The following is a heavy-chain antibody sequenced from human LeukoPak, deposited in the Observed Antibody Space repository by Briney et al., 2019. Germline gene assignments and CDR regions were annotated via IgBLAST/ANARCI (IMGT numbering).Heavy chain of an antibody. CDR3: ARVQGVARDC. D-gene: IGHD3-3*01. V-gene: IGHV3-21*01. J-gene: IGHJ4*02. Sequence: GDSLRLSCAASGFTFSTYTMNWVHQAPGKGLEWVSSITGSSSHKFYAESVKGRFTISRDNAENSLFLQMNSLRAEDTAVYYCARVQGVARDCWGQGTLVTVPS. CDR1: GFTFSTYT. CDR2: ITGSSSHK.